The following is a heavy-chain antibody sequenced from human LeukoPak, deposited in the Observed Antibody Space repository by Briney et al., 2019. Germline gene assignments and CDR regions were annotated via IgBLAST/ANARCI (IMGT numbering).Heavy chain of an antibody. D-gene: IGHD6-25*01. V-gene: IGHV3-7*01. Sequence: GGSLRLSCAASGFTFSSYWMSWVRQAPGKGLEWVANIKQDGSEKYYVDSVKGRFTISRDNAKNSLYLQMNSLRAEDTAVYYCADLISYSSDPDAFDIWGQGTMVTVSS. CDR1: GFTFSSYW. CDR2: IKQDGSEK. CDR3: ADLISYSSDPDAFDI. J-gene: IGHJ3*02.